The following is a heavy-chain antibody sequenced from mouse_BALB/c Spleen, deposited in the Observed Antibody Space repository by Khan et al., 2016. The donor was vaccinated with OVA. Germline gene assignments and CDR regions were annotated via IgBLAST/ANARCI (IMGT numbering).Heavy chain of an antibody. CDR1: GYTFTSYW. CDR3: ANHGSTSAWFTY. CDR2: INPSTDYT. D-gene: IGHD1-1*01. V-gene: IGHV1-7*01. Sequence: LQESGAELAKPGASVKMSCKASGYTFTSYWMHWVKQRPGQGLEWIGYINPSTDYTEYNQKFKDKATLTADKSSSTAYMQLSRLTSEDSAVXYCANHGSTSAWFTYWGQGTLVTVAA. J-gene: IGHJ3*01.